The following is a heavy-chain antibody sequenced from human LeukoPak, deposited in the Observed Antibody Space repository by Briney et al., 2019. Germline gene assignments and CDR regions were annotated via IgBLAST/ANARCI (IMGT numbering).Heavy chain of an antibody. CDR1: GYTFTSYG. V-gene: IGHV1-69*13. CDR3: AREVGATTIPWFDP. CDR2: IIPIFGTA. D-gene: IGHD1-26*01. Sequence: ASVKVSCKASGYTFTSYGISWVRQAPGQGLEWMGGIIPIFGTANYAQKFQGRVTITADESTSTAYMELSSLRSEDTAVYYCAREVGATTIPWFDPWGQGTLVTVS. J-gene: IGHJ5*02.